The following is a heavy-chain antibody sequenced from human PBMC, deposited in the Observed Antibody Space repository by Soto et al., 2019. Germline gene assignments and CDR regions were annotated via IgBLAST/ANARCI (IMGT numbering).Heavy chain of an antibody. Sequence: PAETLSLTCTVSGGSISSYYWSWIRQPPGKGLEWIGYIYYSGSTNYNPSLKSRVTISVDTSKNQFSLKLSSVTAADTAVYYCARSGSGWLDYWGQGTLVTVSS. J-gene: IGHJ4*02. CDR2: IYYSGST. CDR3: ARSGSGWLDY. V-gene: IGHV4-59*01. D-gene: IGHD6-19*01. CDR1: GGSISSYY.